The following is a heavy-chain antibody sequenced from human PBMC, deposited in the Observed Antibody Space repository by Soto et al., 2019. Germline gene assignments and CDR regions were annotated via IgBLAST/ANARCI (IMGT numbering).Heavy chain of an antibody. V-gene: IGHV4-31*03. CDR3: ARAPRIAEAGTKNWFDP. J-gene: IGHJ5*02. Sequence: SETLSLTCTVSGGSISSGCYYWSWIRQHPGKGLEWIGYIYYSGSTYYNPSLKTRFTISVDTSKNQFSLKLSSVTAADTAVYYCARAPRIAEAGTKNWFDPWGQGTMVTVSS. D-gene: IGHD6-13*01. CDR2: IYYSGST. CDR1: GGSISSGCYY.